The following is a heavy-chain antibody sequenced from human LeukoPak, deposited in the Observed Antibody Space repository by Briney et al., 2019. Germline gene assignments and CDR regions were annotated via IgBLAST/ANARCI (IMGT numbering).Heavy chain of an antibody. Sequence: ASVKVSCKASGYTFTSYYMHWVRQAPGQGLEWMGIINPSGGSTSYAQKFQGRVTMTRDMSTSTVYMELSSLRSEDTAVYYCARVIGWFGEPRDAFDIWGQGTMVTVSS. CDR1: GYTFTSYY. J-gene: IGHJ3*02. D-gene: IGHD3-10*01. CDR2: INPSGGST. V-gene: IGHV1-46*01. CDR3: ARVIGWFGEPRDAFDI.